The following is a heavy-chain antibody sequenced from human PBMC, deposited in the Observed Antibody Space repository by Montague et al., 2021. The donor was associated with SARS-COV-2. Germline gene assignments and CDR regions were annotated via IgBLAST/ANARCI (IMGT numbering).Heavy chain of an antibody. D-gene: IGHD1-26*01. Sequence: SLRLSCAASGFTFSSYAMHWVRQAPGKGLEWVSSISSSSSYIYYADSVKGRFTISRDNAKNSLYLQMNSLRAEDTAVYYCARDRGGSYPLDYWGQGTLVTASS. J-gene: IGHJ4*02. CDR1: GFTFSSYA. V-gene: IGHV3-21*01. CDR2: ISSSSSYI. CDR3: ARDRGGSYPLDY.